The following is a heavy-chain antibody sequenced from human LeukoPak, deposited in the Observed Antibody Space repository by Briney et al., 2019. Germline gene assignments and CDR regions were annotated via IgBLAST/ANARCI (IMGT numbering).Heavy chain of an antibody. V-gene: IGHV3-21*01. D-gene: IGHD6-13*01. Sequence: PGGSLRLSCAASGFTFSSFAMSWARQAPGKGLEWVSSISSSSSYIYYADSVKGRFTISRDNAKNSLYLQMNSLRAEDTAVYYCARARYSSSWYVGYWGQGTLVTVSS. CDR1: GFTFSSFA. CDR3: ARARYSSSWYVGY. J-gene: IGHJ4*02. CDR2: ISSSSSYI.